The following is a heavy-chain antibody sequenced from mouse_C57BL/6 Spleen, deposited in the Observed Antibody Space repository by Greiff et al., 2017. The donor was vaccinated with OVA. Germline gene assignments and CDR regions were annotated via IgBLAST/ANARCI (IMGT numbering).Heavy chain of an antibody. CDR3: ARRNYGSSYWYFDV. J-gene: IGHJ1*03. D-gene: IGHD1-1*01. V-gene: IGHV1-69*01. CDR1: GYTFTSYW. Sequence: QVQLPQPGAELVMPGASVKLSCKASGYTFTSYWMHWVQQRPGQGLEWIGEIDPSDSYTTYNQKFKGKSTLTVDKSSSTAYMQLSSLTSEDSAVYYCARRNYGSSYWYFDVWGTGTTVTVSS. CDR2: IDPSDSYT.